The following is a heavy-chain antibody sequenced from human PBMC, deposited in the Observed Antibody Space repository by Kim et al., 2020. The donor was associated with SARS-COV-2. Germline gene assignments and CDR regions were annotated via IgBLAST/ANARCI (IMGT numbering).Heavy chain of an antibody. J-gene: IGHJ3*02. Sequence: VSVKSRITINPDTCKNQFSMQLNSVTPEDTAVYYCAREEQWLVPETAFDIWGQGTMVTVSS. V-gene: IGHV6-1*01. CDR3: AREEQWLVPETAFDI. D-gene: IGHD6-19*01.